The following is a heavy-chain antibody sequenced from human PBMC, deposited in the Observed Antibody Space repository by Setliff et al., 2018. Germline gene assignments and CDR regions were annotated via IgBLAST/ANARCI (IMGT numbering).Heavy chain of an antibody. CDR3: ASSSGSSSNDAFDI. D-gene: IGHD1-26*01. V-gene: IGHV5-51*01. Sequence: PGESLKISCKGSGYRFSSHWIGWVSQLPGKGLEWMGIIYPGDSDTRYSPSFQGQVTISADKSISTAYLQWSSLKASDTAMYYCASSSGSSSNDAFDIWGQGTTVTV. CDR1: GYRFSSHW. CDR2: IYPGDSDT. J-gene: IGHJ3*02.